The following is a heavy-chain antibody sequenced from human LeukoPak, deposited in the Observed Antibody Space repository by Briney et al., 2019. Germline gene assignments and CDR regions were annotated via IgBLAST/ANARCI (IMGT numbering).Heavy chain of an antibody. V-gene: IGHV3-7*01. CDR3: ARGLMAAAGLNWFDP. CDR1: GFTFSSYW. CDR2: IKQDGSEK. J-gene: IGHJ5*02. Sequence: GGSLRLSCAASGFTFSSYWMSWVRQAPGKGLEWVANIKQDGSEKYYVDSVKDRFTIPTNNAKNSLYLQMNSLRAEDTAVYCCARGLMAAAGLNWFDPWGQGTRVTVSS. D-gene: IGHD6-13*01.